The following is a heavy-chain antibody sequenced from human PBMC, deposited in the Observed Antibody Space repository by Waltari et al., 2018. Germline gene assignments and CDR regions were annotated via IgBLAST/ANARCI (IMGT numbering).Heavy chain of an antibody. D-gene: IGHD2-8*01. J-gene: IGHJ3*02. Sequence: QVQLQQWGAGLLKPSETLSLTCAVYGGSFSGYYWSWIRQPPGKGLEWIGEINHSGSANCNPSLRSRVSISVEPSKNQFSLKRGSVTAADTAVYYCARGAELIWDGGCGAFDIWGQGTMVTVSS. CDR2: INHSGSA. CDR1: GGSFSGYY. CDR3: ARGAELIWDGGCGAFDI. V-gene: IGHV4-34*01.